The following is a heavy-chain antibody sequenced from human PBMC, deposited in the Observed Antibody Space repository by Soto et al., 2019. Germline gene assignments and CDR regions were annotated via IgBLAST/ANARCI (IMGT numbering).Heavy chain of an antibody. V-gene: IGHV3-11*04. Sequence: GGSLRLSCAASGFTFSDYYMSWIRQAPGKGLEWVSYISSSGSTIYYADSVKGRFTISRDNAKNSLYLQMNSLRAEDTAVYYCAREHTISTRILGYCSGGSCYSSWFDPWGQGTLVTVSS. D-gene: IGHD2-15*01. J-gene: IGHJ5*02. CDR1: GFTFSDYY. CDR2: ISSSGSTI. CDR3: AREHTISTRILGYCSGGSCYSSWFDP.